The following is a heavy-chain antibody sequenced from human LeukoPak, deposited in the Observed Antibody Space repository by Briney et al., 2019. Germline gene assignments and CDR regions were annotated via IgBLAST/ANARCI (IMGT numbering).Heavy chain of an antibody. CDR1: GFTFSSYW. V-gene: IGHV3-7*01. CDR3: ARDRGQANGDYYDSSGYQDY. CDR2: IKQDGSEK. Sequence: GGSLRLSCAASGFTFSSYWMSWVRQAPGKGLEWVANIKQDGSEKYYVDSVKGRFTISRDNAKNSLYLQMNSLRAEDTAVYYCARDRGQANGDYYDSSGYQDYWGQGTLVTVSS. J-gene: IGHJ4*02. D-gene: IGHD3-22*01.